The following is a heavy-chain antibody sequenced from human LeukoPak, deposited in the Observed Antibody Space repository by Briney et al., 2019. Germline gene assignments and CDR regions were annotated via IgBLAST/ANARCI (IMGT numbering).Heavy chain of an antibody. CDR1: GGTFSSYA. D-gene: IGHD4-17*01. J-gene: IGHJ4*02. CDR3: ARIEHGDTAFDY. V-gene: IGHV1-69*13. CDR2: IIPIFGTA. Sequence: SVEVSCKASGGTFSSYAISWVRQAPGQGLEWMGGIIPIFGTANYAQKFQGRVTITADESTSTAYMELSSLRSEDTAVYYCARIEHGDTAFDYWGQGTLVTVSS.